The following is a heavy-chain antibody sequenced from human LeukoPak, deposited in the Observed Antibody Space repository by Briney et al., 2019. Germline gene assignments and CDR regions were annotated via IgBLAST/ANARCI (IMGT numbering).Heavy chain of an antibody. J-gene: IGHJ4*02. V-gene: IGHV4-39*01. CDR3: ARNWGRHIVVVTGIE. CDR1: GGSISSSSYY. Sequence: SETLSLTCTVSGGSISSSSYYWGWIRQPPGKGLEWIGSIYYSGSNYYNPSLKSRVTISVDTSKNQFSLKLSSVTAADTAVYYCARNWGRHIVVVTGIEWGQGTLVTVSS. CDR2: IYYSGSN. D-gene: IGHD2-21*02.